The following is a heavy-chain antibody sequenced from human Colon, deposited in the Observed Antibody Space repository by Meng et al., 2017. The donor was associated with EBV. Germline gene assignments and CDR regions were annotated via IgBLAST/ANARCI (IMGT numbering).Heavy chain of an antibody. CDR1: GGSLSSRNW. CDR2: IYHSGST. D-gene: IGHD2-21*02. J-gene: IGHJ4*02. CDR3: ARVGAYCGGDCYHPR. Sequence: VRLQESGPGLVKPSGTLSLTCAVSGGSLSSRNWWSWVRQPPGKGLEWIGEIYHSGSTNYNPSLKSRVTISVDESKNQFSLRLSSVTAADTAVHYCARVGAYCGGDCYHPRWGQGTLVTVSS. V-gene: IGHV4-4*02.